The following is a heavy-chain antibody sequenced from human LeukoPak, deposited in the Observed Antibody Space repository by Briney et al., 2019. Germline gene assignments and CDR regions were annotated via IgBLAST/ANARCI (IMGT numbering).Heavy chain of an antibody. D-gene: IGHD3-16*01. Sequence: GGSLRLSCAASGFTFSSYWMNWARQAPGKGLEWVASINHNGNVNYYVDSVKGRFTIPRDNAKNSLYLQMSNLRAEDTAVYFCARGGGLDVWGQGATVTVSS. V-gene: IGHV3-7*03. J-gene: IGHJ6*02. CDR2: INHNGNVN. CDR3: ARGGGLDV. CDR1: GFTFSSYW.